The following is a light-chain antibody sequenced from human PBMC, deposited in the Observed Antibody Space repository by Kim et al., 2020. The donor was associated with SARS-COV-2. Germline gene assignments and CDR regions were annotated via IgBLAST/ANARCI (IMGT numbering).Light chain of an antibody. CDR3: SSYTLSQTYV. J-gene: IGLJ1*01. Sequence: QSALTQPASVSGSPGQSITISCTGTSSDVGGHNTVSWYQQHPGKVPKVIIYNVNKRPSGVSNRISGSKSGNTASLTISGPQAEDEADYYCSSYTLSQTYVFGTGTQLTVL. V-gene: IGLV2-14*01. CDR1: SSDVGGHNT. CDR2: NVN.